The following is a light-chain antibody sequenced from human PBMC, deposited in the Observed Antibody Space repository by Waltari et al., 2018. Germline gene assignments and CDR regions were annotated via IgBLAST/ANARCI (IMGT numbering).Light chain of an antibody. Sequence: QSVLTQPPSASGTPGQRVTISCSGSSSNIGTNYVYWYKEFPGTAPKLLIYKNNKRASGVPDRFPGSKSGTSMSLAISGLRTEDEADYYCAAWDDSLSRVIFGGGTKLTVL. V-gene: IGLV1-47*01. CDR3: AAWDDSLSRVI. J-gene: IGLJ2*01. CDR1: SSNIGTNY. CDR2: KNN.